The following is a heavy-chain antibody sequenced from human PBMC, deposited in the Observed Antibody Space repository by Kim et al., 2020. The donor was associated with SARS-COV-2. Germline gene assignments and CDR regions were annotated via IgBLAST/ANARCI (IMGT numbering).Heavy chain of an antibody. D-gene: IGHD6-6*01. CDR1: GGSISSSSYY. Sequence: SETLSLTCTVSGGSISSSSYYWGWIRQPPGKGLEWIGSIYYSGSTYYNPSLKSRVTISVDTSKNQFSLKLSSVTAADTAVYYCARSEYVGMGSSSVFASNYYYYYGMDVWGQGTTVTVSS. CDR2: IYYSGST. CDR3: ARSEYVGMGSSSVFASNYYYYYGMDV. J-gene: IGHJ6*02. V-gene: IGHV4-39*01.